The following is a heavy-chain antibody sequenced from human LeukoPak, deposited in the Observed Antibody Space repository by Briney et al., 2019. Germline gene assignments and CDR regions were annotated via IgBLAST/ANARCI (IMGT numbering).Heavy chain of an antibody. CDR2: INPNSGGT. CDR3: ARRGYSSGWTQHYYYYYMDV. Sequence: ASVKVSCKASGYTFTGYYMHWVRQAPGQGLEWMGWINPNSGGTNYAQKFQGRVTMTRDTSISTAYMELSRLRSDDTAVYYCARRGYSSGWTQHYYYYYMDVWGKGTTVTISS. D-gene: IGHD6-19*01. V-gene: IGHV1-2*02. CDR1: GYTFTGYY. J-gene: IGHJ6*03.